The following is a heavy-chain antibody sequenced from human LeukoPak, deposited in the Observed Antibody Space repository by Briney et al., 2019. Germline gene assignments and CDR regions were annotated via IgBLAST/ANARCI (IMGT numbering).Heavy chain of an antibody. D-gene: IGHD3-3*01. Sequence: PGGSLRLSCAASGFTFSSYSMNWVRPAPGKGLEWVSSISSGSSYIYYADSVKGRFTISRDNAKNSLYLQMNSLRAEDTAVYYCARALTIFGVVVGYCGQGTLVTVSS. V-gene: IGHV3-21*01. CDR3: ARALTIFGVVVGY. J-gene: IGHJ4*02. CDR2: ISSGSSYI. CDR1: GFTFSSYS.